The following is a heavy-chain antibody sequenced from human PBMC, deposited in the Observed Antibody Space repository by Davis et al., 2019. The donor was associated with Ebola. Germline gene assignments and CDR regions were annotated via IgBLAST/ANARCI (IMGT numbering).Heavy chain of an antibody. CDR3: ARGVTIFGVVPTLDY. V-gene: IGHV4-61*01. D-gene: IGHD3-3*01. CDR2: IYYSGST. J-gene: IGHJ4*02. CDR1: GGSSSPARYH. Sequence: PSETLSLTCTVSGGSSSPARYHRSWIRQPPGKGLVWIGYIYYSGSTNYNPSLKSRVTISVDTSKNQFSLKLSSVTAADTAVYYCARGVTIFGVVPTLDYWGQGTLVTVSS.